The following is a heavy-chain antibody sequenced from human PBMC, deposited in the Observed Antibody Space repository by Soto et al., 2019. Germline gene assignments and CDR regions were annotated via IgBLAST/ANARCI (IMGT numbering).Heavy chain of an antibody. CDR1: GFTFSSYA. D-gene: IGHD2-8*01. Sequence: DVQLLESGGGLVQPGGSLRLSCAASGFTFSSYAMSWVRQAPGKGLAWVSSLTGRGGSTYYADSVKGRFTISRDNSRDTLYLQMNSLRAEDTAVYYCAGGGTSGNYAFDIWGQGTLVTVSS. CDR2: LTGRGGST. CDR3: AGGGTSGNYAFDI. V-gene: IGHV3-23*01. J-gene: IGHJ3*02.